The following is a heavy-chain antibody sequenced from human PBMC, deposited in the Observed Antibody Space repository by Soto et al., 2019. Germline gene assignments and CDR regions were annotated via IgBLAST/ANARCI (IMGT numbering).Heavy chain of an antibody. CDR2: ISSSSSYT. D-gene: IGHD1-26*01. J-gene: IGHJ3*02. CDR1: GFTFSDYY. Sequence: QVQLVESGGGLVKPGGSLRLSCAASGFTFSDYYMSWIRQAPGKGLEWVSYISSSSSYTNYADSVKGRFTISRDNAKNSLYLQLNSLRAEDTAVYYCARDGSYHAFDIWGQGTMVTVSS. CDR3: ARDGSYHAFDI. V-gene: IGHV3-11*06.